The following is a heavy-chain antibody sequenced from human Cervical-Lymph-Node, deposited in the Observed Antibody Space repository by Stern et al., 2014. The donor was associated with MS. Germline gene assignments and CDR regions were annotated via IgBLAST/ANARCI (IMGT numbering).Heavy chain of an antibody. CDR1: GYTFTSYA. D-gene: IGHD6-13*01. CDR2: INAGNGNT. V-gene: IGHV1-3*01. Sequence: QVQLVQSGAEVKKPGASVKVSCKASGYTFTSYAMHWVRQAPGQRLEWMGWINAGNGNTKYSQKFQGRVTIARDTSASTAYMVLSSLRSEDPAVYYCARDVISAAGLYYYYYGMDVWGQGATVAVSS. J-gene: IGHJ6*02. CDR3: ARDVISAAGLYYYYYGMDV.